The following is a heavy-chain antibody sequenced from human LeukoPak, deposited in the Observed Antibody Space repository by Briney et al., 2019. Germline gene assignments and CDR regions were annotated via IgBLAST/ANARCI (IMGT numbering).Heavy chain of an antibody. D-gene: IGHD4-23*01. Sequence: GGSLRLSCAASGFTFSSYWMHWVRQAPGKGLGWVSRINSDGSSTSYADSVKGRFTISRDNAKNSLYLQMNSLRAEDTAVYYCARDRGKDYFDSWGQGTQVTVSS. CDR3: ARDRGKDYFDS. J-gene: IGHJ4*02. V-gene: IGHV3-74*01. CDR2: INSDGSST. CDR1: GFTFSSYW.